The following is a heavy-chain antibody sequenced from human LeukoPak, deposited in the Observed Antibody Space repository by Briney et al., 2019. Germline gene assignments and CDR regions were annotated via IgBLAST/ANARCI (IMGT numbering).Heavy chain of an antibody. CDR3: ARVLDLSKRGLDVFDI. D-gene: IGHD3-16*01. CDR1: GGSMSSYY. CDR2: VYYSGST. Sequence: TSETLSLTCTVSGGSMSSYYWSWIRQPPGKGLEWIGYVYYSGSTNYNPSLKSRVTISVDTSKKQFSLKLSSATAADTAVYYCARVLDLSKRGLDVFDIWGQGTMVTVSS. J-gene: IGHJ3*02. V-gene: IGHV4-59*01.